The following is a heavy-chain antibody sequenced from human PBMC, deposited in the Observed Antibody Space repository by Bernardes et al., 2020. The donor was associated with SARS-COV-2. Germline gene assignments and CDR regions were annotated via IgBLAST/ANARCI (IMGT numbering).Heavy chain of an antibody. Sequence: GGSLRLSCAASGFTFSNAWMSWVRQAPGKGLEWVGRIKSKTDGGTTDYAAPVKGRFTISRDDSKNTLYLQMNSLKTEDTAVYYCTTDYYYDSSGYLVPLFDYWGQGTLVTVSS. CDR3: TTDYYYDSSGYLVPLFDY. CDR2: IKSKTDGGTT. D-gene: IGHD3-22*01. V-gene: IGHV3-15*01. CDR1: GFTFSNAW. J-gene: IGHJ4*02.